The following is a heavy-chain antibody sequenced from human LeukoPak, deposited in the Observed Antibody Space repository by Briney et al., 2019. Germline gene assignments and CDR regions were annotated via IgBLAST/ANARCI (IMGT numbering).Heavy chain of an antibody. CDR3: ARDIAVAGTDY. J-gene: IGHJ4*02. CDR2: INHSGST. V-gene: IGHV4-34*01. CDR1: GGSFSGYY. Sequence: SETLSLTCAVYGGSFSGYYWSWIRQPPGKGLEWIGEINHSGSTNYNPSLKSRVTISVDTSKNQFSLKLSSVTAADTAVYYCARDIAVAGTDYWGQGTLVTVSS. D-gene: IGHD6-19*01.